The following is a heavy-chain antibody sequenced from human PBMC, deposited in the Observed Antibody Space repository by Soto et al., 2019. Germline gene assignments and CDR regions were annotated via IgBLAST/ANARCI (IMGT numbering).Heavy chain of an antibody. V-gene: IGHV3-23*01. Sequence: EVQVSESGGGLVRPGGSLRLSCAASGFIFTNYAMNWVRQAPGKGLEWVSVIGGRGNSAYYADSVQGRFTISRDNSKNTPSQQMSRLPAYDTARYYCVREGRGSFDFWGRGTMVTVSS. CDR1: GFIFTNYA. J-gene: IGHJ3*01. CDR3: VREGRGSFDF. D-gene: IGHD5-12*01. CDR2: IGGRGNSA.